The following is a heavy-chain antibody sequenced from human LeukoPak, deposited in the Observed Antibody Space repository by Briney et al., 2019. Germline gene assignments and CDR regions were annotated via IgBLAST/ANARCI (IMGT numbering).Heavy chain of an antibody. CDR3: ATQVGAARTYFDY. V-gene: IGHV4-39*01. J-gene: IGHJ4*02. D-gene: IGHD6-6*01. CDR1: GGSISNNNYY. CDR2: IYYSGTT. Sequence: SETLSLTCTVSGGSISNNNYYWAWIRQPPGKGLECIGSIYYSGTTYYNPSLKSRVTISVDTSKNQFSLNLNSVTAADTAVYYCATQVGAARTYFDYWGQGTLVTVSS.